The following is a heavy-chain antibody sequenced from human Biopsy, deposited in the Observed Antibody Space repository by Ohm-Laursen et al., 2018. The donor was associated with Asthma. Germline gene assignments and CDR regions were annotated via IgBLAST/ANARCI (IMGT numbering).Heavy chain of an antibody. CDR2: IMTVFGTT. J-gene: IGHJ6*02. Sequence: SVKVSCKAPGGTFSNFAISWVRQAPGQGLEWLGGIMTVFGTTNYAQKFQGRVTITADESTSTAYMEVTSPRSEDTAIYYCARCQVGYSSGWSLLLKKIYYSGMDVWGQGTSVTVSS. CDR1: GGTFSNFA. V-gene: IGHV1-69*13. CDR3: ARCQVGYSSGWSLLLKKIYYSGMDV. D-gene: IGHD6-19*01.